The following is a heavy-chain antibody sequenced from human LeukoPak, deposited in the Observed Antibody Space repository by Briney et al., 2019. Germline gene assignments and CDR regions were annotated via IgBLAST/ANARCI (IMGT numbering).Heavy chain of an antibody. V-gene: IGHV1-18*01. J-gene: IGHJ6*03. Sequence: ASVKVSCKASGYTFTSYGISWVRQAPGQGLEWMGWISAYNGNTNYAQKLQGRVTMTTDTSTSTAYMELRSLRSDDTAVYYCARVPGDYNWNYFGNPYYYYMDVWGKGTTVTVSS. CDR1: GYTFTSYG. D-gene: IGHD1-7*01. CDR3: ARVPGDYNWNYFGNPYYYYMDV. CDR2: ISAYNGNT.